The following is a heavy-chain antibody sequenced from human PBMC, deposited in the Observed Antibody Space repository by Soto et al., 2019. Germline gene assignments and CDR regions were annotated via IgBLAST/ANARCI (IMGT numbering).Heavy chain of an antibody. CDR3: ARTYYDILTGYIPGFDY. J-gene: IGHJ4*02. CDR1: GGSISRVGYY. V-gene: IGHV4-31*03. CDR2: IYYSGST. Sequence: SETLSLACPVSGGSISRVGYYWSWIRQHPGKGLEWIGYIYYSGSTYYNPSLKSRVTISVDTSKNQSTLKLSSVTAADTAVYYCARTYYDILTGYIPGFDYWGQGTLVTVSS. D-gene: IGHD3-9*01.